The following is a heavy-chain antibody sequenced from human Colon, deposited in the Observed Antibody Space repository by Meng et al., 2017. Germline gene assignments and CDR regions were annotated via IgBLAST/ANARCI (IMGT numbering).Heavy chain of an antibody. V-gene: IGHV3-21*01. Sequence: QLVEFGGGLVKPSGSLRLSCVASGFRFSDFSMTWVRQAPGKGLEWVSSISSSGNIIHYADSVRGRLIISRDNAKESVHLQMNDLRVEDTAMYYCTRSRPTSRACWGQGTLVTVSS. D-gene: IGHD6-13*01. CDR2: ISSSGNII. J-gene: IGHJ4*02. CDR1: GFRFSDFS. CDR3: TRSRPTSRAC.